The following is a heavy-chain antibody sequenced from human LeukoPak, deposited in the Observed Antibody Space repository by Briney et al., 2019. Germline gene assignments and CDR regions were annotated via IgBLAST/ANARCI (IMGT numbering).Heavy chain of an antibody. CDR1: GFTVSSNY. CDR3: AREPVVVVAATPVQYYGMDV. Sequence: GGSLRLSCAASGFTVSSNYMSWVRQAPGKGLEWVSVIYSGGSTYYADSVKRRFTISRDNPKNTLYLQMNSLRAEDTAVYYCAREPVVVVAATPVQYYGMDVWGQGTTVTVSS. D-gene: IGHD2-15*01. J-gene: IGHJ6*02. V-gene: IGHV3-66*01. CDR2: IYSGGST.